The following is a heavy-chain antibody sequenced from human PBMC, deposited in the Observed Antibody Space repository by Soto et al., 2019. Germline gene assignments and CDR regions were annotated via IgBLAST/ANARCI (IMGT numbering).Heavy chain of an antibody. V-gene: IGHV1-2*04. CDR1: GYSFTDYH. CDR3: ARGDSYGYKNYAFDI. Sequence: ASVKVSCKASGYSFTDYHIHWVRQAPGQGLEWLGRINPKSGGTSTAQKFQGWVTMTTDTSISTASMELTRLTSEDTAVYYCARGDSYGYKNYAFDIWGQGTVVSV. D-gene: IGHD5-18*01. J-gene: IGHJ3*02. CDR2: INPKSGGT.